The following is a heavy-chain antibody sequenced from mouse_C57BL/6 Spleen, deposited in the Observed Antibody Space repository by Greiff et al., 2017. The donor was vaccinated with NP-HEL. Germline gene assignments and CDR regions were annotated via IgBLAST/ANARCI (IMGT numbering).Heavy chain of an antibody. Sequence: QVQLQQSGAELVMPGASVKLSCKASGYTFTSYWMHWVKQRPGQGLEWIGEIDPSDSYTNYNQKFKGKSTLTVDKSSSTAYMQLSRLTSEDSAVYYCARGDGYPWGQGTLVTVSA. J-gene: IGHJ3*01. D-gene: IGHD2-3*01. V-gene: IGHV1-69*01. CDR3: ARGDGYP. CDR2: IDPSDSYT. CDR1: GYTFTSYW.